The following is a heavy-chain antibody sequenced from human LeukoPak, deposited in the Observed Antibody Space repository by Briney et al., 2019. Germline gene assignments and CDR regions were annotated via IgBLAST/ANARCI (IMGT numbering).Heavy chain of an antibody. CDR2: IYNSENT. Sequence: PSQTLSLTCTVSGGSISGGDYYWSWIRQPPGKGLEWIGYIYNSENTKYNSSLESRVTISVDTSKNQFFLKLSSVTAADTAVYYCARFHSGPSGWYVLWYFDLWGRGTLVTVSS. CDR3: ARFHSGPSGWYVLWYFDL. J-gene: IGHJ2*01. D-gene: IGHD6-19*01. V-gene: IGHV4-30-4*01. CDR1: GGSISGGDYY.